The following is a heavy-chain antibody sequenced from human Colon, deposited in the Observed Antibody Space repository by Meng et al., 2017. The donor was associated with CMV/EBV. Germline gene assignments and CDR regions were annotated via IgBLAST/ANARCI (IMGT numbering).Heavy chain of an antibody. V-gene: IGHV3-23*01. D-gene: IGHD3-3*01. CDR1: GFTFNDYA. J-gene: IGHJ4*02. CDR3: AKGRMYYDFWSGYED. Sequence: GESLKISCAASGFTFNDYAMAWVRQAPGKGLEWVSGISGSGSEGGDYYAASVKGRFTVSRDNVRNILYLEMNSLKADDTAVYFCAKGRMYYDFWSGYEDWGQGTLVTVSS. CDR2: ISGSGSEGGD.